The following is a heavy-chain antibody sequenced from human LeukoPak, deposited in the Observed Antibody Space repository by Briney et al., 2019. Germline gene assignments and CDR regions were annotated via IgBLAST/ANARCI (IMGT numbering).Heavy chain of an antibody. V-gene: IGHV1-18*01. D-gene: IGHD3-22*01. CDR2: ISAYNGNT. CDR3: ARLRYDSSGCLTYFDY. Sequence: ASVKVSCKASGYTFTSYGISWVRQAPGQGLEWMGWISAYNGNTNYAQKLQGRVTMTTDTSTSTAYMELRSLRPDDTAVYYCARLRYDSSGCLTYFDYWGQGTLVTVSS. J-gene: IGHJ4*02. CDR1: GYTFTSYG.